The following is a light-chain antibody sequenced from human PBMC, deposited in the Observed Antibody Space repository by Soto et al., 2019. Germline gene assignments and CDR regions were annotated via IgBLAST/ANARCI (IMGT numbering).Light chain of an antibody. J-gene: IGKJ1*01. CDR3: QRYDSLRT. V-gene: IGKV1-6*01. CDR1: QGIGND. CDR2: AAS. Sequence: GDRVTISCRASQGIGNDLAWYQQKPGKAPRLLIFAASNLQSGVPSRFSGSGSGTDFTLTISRLEPEDFAMYYCQRYDSLRTFGQGTKVDIK.